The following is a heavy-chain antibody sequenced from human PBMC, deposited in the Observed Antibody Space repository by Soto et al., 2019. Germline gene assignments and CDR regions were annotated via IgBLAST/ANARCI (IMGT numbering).Heavy chain of an antibody. CDR3: ARSKWELLRNYYYGMDV. V-gene: IGHV6-1*01. D-gene: IGHD1-26*01. J-gene: IGHJ6*02. CDR1: GDSVSSNSAA. Sequence: TLSLPCPLSGDSVSSNSAAWNWIRQFPSRSLEWLGRTYYRSKWYNDYAVAVKSRIPINPDTSKNQFSLQLNSVTPEHTAVYYCARSKWELLRNYYYGMDVWGQGTTVTVSS. CDR2: TYYRSKWYN.